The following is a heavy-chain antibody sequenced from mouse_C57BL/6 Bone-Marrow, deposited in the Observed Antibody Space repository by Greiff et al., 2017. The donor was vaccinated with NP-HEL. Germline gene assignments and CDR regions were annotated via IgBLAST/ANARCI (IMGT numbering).Heavy chain of an antibody. CDR2: ISDGGSYT. CDR1: GFTFSSYA. Sequence: EVMLVESGGGLVKPGGSLKLSCAASGFTFSSYAMSWVRQTPEKRLEWVATISDGGSYTYYPDNVKGRFTISRDNAKNNLYLQMSHLKSDDTAMYYCARDQYYGSTPMDYWGQGTSVTVSS. J-gene: IGHJ4*01. V-gene: IGHV5-4*01. CDR3: ARDQYYGSTPMDY. D-gene: IGHD1-1*01.